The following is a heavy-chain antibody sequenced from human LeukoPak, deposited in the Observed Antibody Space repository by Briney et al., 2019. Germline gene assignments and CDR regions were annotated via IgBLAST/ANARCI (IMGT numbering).Heavy chain of an antibody. J-gene: IGHJ3*02. V-gene: IGHV3-23*01. CDR3: ARVINYYDSSGYQAEAFDI. Sequence: GGSLRLSCAASGFTFSSCAMSWVRQAPGKGLEWVSAISGSGGSTDYADSVKGRFTISRDNAKNSLYLQMSSLRAEDTAVYYCARVINYYDSSGYQAEAFDIWGQGTMVTVSS. CDR2: ISGSGGST. D-gene: IGHD3-22*01. CDR1: GFTFSSCA.